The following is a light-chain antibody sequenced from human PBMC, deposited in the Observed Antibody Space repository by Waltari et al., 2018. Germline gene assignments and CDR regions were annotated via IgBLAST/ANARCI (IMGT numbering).Light chain of an antibody. V-gene: IGLV2-8*01. CDR1: SSDIGSYQY. CDR2: EVD. Sequence: QSALTQPPSASGSPGQTVLISCPGTSSDIGSYQYVPWYQQIPGRAPALIIYEVDRRPPGVPDRFSGSKSGNTASLTVSGLQTEDEGDYYCSSYAGSNKLIFGGVTKLTVL. J-gene: IGLJ2*01. CDR3: SSYAGSNKLI.